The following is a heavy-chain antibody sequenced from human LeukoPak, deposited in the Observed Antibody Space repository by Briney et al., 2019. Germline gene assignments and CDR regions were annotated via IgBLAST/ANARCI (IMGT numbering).Heavy chain of an antibody. D-gene: IGHD3-3*01. J-gene: IGHJ5*02. Sequence: GGSLILSCAASGFTFSDYYMSWIRQAPGKGLEWVSYISSSGSTVYYADSVKGRFTISRDNAKNSLYLQMNSLRAEDTAVYYCARASDYDFWSGYYGFDPWGQGTLVTVSS. CDR3: ARASDYDFWSGYYGFDP. V-gene: IGHV3-11*01. CDR1: GFTFSDYY. CDR2: ISSSGSTV.